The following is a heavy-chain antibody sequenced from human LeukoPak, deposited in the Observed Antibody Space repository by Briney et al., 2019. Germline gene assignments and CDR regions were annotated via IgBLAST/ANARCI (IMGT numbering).Heavy chain of an antibody. CDR3: ARRAGTYAPVGWFDP. Sequence: GESLKISCKGSGYSFTSYWIGWVRQMPGKGLEWMGIIYPGDSDTRYSPSFQGQVTISADKSISTAYLQWSSLKASDTAMYYCARRAGTYAPVGWFDPWGQGTLVTVSS. D-gene: IGHD2-2*01. J-gene: IGHJ5*02. CDR2: IYPGDSDT. CDR1: GYSFTSYW. V-gene: IGHV5-51*01.